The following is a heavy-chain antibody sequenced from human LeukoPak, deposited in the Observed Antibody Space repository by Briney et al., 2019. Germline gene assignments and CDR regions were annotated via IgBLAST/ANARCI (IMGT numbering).Heavy chain of an antibody. V-gene: IGHV4-39*01. CDR1: GDSINNNNYH. CDR3: ARITDRTIIGEIMHGFDI. D-gene: IGHD3-3*01. CDR2: ICYNGRT. Sequence: SETLSLTCTVSGDSINNNNYHWGWIRQPPGKGLEWIGNICYNGRTYYSPSLKSRGTISVDTSNNQFSLRLSSVTAADTAVYYCARITDRTIIGEIMHGFDIWGQGTPVTVSS. J-gene: IGHJ3*02.